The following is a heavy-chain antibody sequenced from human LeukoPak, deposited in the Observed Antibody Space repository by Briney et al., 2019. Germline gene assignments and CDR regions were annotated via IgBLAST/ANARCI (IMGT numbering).Heavy chain of an antibody. J-gene: IGHJ4*02. Sequence: GRSLRLSCAASGFTFSNYTMHWARQAPGKGLEWVAFISHDRSNNCHADSVKGRFTISRDNSKNTLYLQMNSLTDEDTAVYYCARDLSGSYMSDYWGQGTLVTVSS. CDR1: GFTFSNYT. CDR2: ISHDRSNN. V-gene: IGHV3-30-3*01. D-gene: IGHD3-10*01. CDR3: ARDLSGSYMSDY.